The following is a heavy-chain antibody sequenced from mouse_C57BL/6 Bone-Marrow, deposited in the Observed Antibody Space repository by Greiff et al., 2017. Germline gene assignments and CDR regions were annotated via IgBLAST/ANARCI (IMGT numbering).Heavy chain of an antibody. Sequence: QVQLQQSGAELARPGASVKLSCKASGYTFTSYGISWVKQRTGQGLEWIGEIYPRSGNTYYNEKFKGKATLTADKSSSTAYMELRSLTSEDSAVYFCARRPLAQRALDGGQGTTLTVSS. CDR2: IYPRSGNT. CDR3: ARRPLAQRALD. CDR1: GYTFTSYG. J-gene: IGHJ2*01. V-gene: IGHV1-81*01. D-gene: IGHD3-1*01.